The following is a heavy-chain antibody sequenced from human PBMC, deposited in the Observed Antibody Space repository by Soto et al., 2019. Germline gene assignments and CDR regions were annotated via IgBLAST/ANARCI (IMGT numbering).Heavy chain of an antibody. J-gene: IGHJ4*02. CDR2: INPNSGGT. V-gene: IGHV1-2*04. CDR3: ARELPHCSGGSCYQTFGGRYGY. CDR1: GYTFTGYY. D-gene: IGHD2-15*01. Sequence: QVQLVQSGAEVKKPGASVKVSCKASGYTFTGYYMHWVRQAPGQGLEWMGWINPNSGGTNYAQKFQGWVTMTRDTSISTAYMELRRLRSDDTAVYYCARELPHCSGGSCYQTFGGRYGYWGQGTLVTVYS.